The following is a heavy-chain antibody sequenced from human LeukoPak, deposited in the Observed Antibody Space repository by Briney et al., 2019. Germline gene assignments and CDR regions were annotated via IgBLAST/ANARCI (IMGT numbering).Heavy chain of an antibody. V-gene: IGHV4-59*08. CDR2: IYDSGST. CDR3: ARHGMVSWFDP. J-gene: IGHJ5*02. CDR1: GGSISTYY. Sequence: PSETLSLTCTVSGGSISTYYWSWIRQPPGKGLEWIGYIYDSGSTNYNPSLKSRVTISVDTSKNQFSLKLSSVTAADTAVYYCARHGMVSWFDPWGQGTLVTVSS. D-gene: IGHD3-10*01.